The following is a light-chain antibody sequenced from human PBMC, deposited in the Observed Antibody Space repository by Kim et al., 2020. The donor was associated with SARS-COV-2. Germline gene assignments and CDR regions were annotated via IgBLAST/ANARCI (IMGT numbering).Light chain of an antibody. CDR1: QSISSW. Sequence: DIQMTQSPSTLSASVGDRVSITCRASQSISSWLAWYQQKPGKAHKLLIYKASSLETGVPSRFSGSGSGTEFTLTISSLQPDDFATYYCQQYSTYSYTFGQGTKLEI. CDR3: QQYSTYSYT. J-gene: IGKJ2*01. V-gene: IGKV1-5*03. CDR2: KAS.